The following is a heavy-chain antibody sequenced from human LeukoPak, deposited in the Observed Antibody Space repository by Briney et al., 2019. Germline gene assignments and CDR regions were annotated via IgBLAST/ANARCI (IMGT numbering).Heavy chain of an antibody. V-gene: IGHV3-7*04. CDR3: ARDGYASGSHDY. Sequence: GGPLRLSCATSGFTFSSYWMTWVRQAPGTGLEWVANIKEDGSRQHYIDSVKGRFPISRDNAKSSLYLQMNSLRVEDSAVYYCARDGYASGSHDYWGQGTLVTVSS. CDR1: GFTFSSYW. D-gene: IGHD3-10*01. J-gene: IGHJ4*02. CDR2: IKEDGSRQ.